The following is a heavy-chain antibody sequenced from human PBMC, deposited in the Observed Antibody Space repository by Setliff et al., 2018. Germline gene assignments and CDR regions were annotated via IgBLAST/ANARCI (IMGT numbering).Heavy chain of an antibody. CDR3: ARVLFHCSSTSCYLDAFDI. V-gene: IGHV1-18*01. Sequence: ASVKVSCKASGYTFTSYGISWVRQAPGQGLEWMGWISAYNGNTNYAQKLQGRVTMTTDTSTSTAYMELRRLRSDDTAVYYCARVLFHCSSTSCYLDAFDIWGQGTMVTVSS. D-gene: IGHD2-2*01. CDR2: ISAYNGNT. J-gene: IGHJ3*02. CDR1: GYTFTSYG.